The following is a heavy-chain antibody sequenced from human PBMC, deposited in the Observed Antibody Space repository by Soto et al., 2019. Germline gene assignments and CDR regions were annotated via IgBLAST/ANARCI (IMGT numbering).Heavy chain of an antibody. J-gene: IGHJ4*02. V-gene: IGHV3-53*02. CDR1: GFTVSSKY. CDR2: IYSDGNT. D-gene: IGHD2-2*01. Sequence: EVQLVETGGGLIQPGGSLILSCAASGFTVSSKYMSWLRQAPGKGLEWVSIIYSDGNTYYADSVKGRFTISRDNSKNTLNLQMNSLRAEYTAVYFCARGLGNCVLTTCYLPFDSWGQGTLVTVSS. CDR3: ARGLGNCVLTTCYLPFDS.